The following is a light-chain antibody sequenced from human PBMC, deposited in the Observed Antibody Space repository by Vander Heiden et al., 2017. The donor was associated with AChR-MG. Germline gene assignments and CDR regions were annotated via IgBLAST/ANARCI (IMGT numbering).Light chain of an antibody. CDR1: SSDVGGYNY. V-gene: IGLV2-14*01. CDR2: DVS. J-gene: IGLJ2*01. Sequence: QSALTQPASVSGSPGQSITISCTGTSSDVGGYNYVSCYQQHPDKAPKLMIYDVSNRPSGVSNRFSGSKSGNTASLTISGLQAEDEADYYCSSYTSSSTLFGGGTKLTVL. CDR3: SSYTSSSTL.